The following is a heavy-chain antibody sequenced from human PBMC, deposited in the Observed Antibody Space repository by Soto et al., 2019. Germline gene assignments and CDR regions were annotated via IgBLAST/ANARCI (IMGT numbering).Heavy chain of an antibody. CDR3: GRTALRSFYYGMDV. D-gene: IGHD2-2*01. J-gene: IGHJ6*02. Sequence: SETLSLTCTVSGGSISTYYWGWIRQPPGKGLEWVGFIDYTGSTNYNPSLKSPVTISLDTSKNQFSLNMTSVTAADTAAYFCGRTALRSFYYGMDVWGQGTTVTVSS. V-gene: IGHV4-59*01. CDR1: GGSISTYY. CDR2: IDYTGST.